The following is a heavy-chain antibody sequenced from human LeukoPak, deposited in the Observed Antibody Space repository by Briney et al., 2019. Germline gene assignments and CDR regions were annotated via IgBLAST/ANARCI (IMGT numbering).Heavy chain of an antibody. V-gene: IGHV3-9*03. CDR3: AKGKDGSFFDY. CDR1: GFTFDDYA. Sequence: PGGSLRLSCAASGFTFDDYAMHWVRQAPGKGLEWVSGISWNSGSIGYADSVKGRFTISRDNAKNSLYLQMNSLRAEDMALYYCAKGKDGSFFDYWGQGTLVTVSS. J-gene: IGHJ4*02. CDR2: ISWNSGSI. D-gene: IGHD1-26*01.